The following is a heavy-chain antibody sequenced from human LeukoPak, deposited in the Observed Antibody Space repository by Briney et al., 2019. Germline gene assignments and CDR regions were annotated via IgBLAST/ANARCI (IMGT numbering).Heavy chain of an antibody. CDR2: IYYSGST. CDR3: ARLLPFYGNLRYGLDV. J-gene: IGHJ6*02. V-gene: IGHV4-59*08. Sequence: SETLSLTCAVYGGSFSGYYWSWIRQPPGKGLEWIGYIYYSGSTNYNPSLKSRLTISVDMSKNQFSLKLRSVTAADTAVYFCARLLPFYGNLRYGLDVWGQGTTVTVSS. D-gene: IGHD4-17*01. CDR1: GGSFSGYY.